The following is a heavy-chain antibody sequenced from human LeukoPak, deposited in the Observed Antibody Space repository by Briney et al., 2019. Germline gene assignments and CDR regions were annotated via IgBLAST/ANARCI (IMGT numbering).Heavy chain of an antibody. CDR1: GYTFTDFY. V-gene: IGHV1-2*02. CDR2: INPISGGT. CDR3: TRHYYNLSLSVY. D-gene: IGHD3-10*01. J-gene: IGHJ4*02. Sequence: GASVKVSCKASGYTFTDFYFHWVRQAPGQGPVWMGWINPISGGTHYAQTFQGRVAMTRDTSTTTVYMELTRLTSDDTAIYYCTRHYYNLSLSVYWGQGTLVTVSS.